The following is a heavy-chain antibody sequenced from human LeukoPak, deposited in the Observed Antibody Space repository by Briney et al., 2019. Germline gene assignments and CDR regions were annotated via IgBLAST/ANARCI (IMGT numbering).Heavy chain of an antibody. J-gene: IGHJ4*02. CDR1: GFTFSSYE. Sequence: GGSLRLSCAASGFTFSSYEMHWVRQAPGKGLEGVSYISSSGSTIYYADSVKGRFTSSRVNAKNLLYLQMNSLRAEDTAVYYCARDYGGSSPFDYWGQGTLVTVSS. CDR3: ARDYGGSSPFDY. CDR2: ISSSGSTI. V-gene: IGHV3-48*03. D-gene: IGHD4-23*01.